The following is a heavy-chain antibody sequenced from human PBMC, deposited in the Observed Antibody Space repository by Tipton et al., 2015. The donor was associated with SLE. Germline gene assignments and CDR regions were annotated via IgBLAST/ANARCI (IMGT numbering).Heavy chain of an antibody. V-gene: IGHV4-39*07. J-gene: IGHJ6*03. CDR1: GDSISRDTYY. D-gene: IGHD2-2*01. CDR2: FYYSGNR. Sequence: TLSLTCSVSGDSISRDTYYWAWGWIRQPPGKGLEWIGSFYYSGNRYYNPSLKRRVSISVDTSKNQFSLRLSSVTAADTAVYYCAREGRYPYYYYYMDVWGKGTTVTVSS. CDR3: AREGRYPYYYYYMDV.